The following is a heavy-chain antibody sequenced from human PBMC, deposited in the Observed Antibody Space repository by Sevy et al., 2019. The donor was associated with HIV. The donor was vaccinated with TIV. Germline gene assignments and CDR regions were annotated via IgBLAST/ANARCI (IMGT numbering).Heavy chain of an antibody. V-gene: IGHV4-31*03. J-gene: IGHJ4*02. Sequence: SETLSLTCTVSGDSISSGGYYWTWIRQHPGKGLEWIGHLYYSGSTYYNPSLKSRITISVDTSKNQFSLKLTSVTAADTAVYHCARGTGYYGNFFDYWGPGTLVTVSS. CDR3: ARGTGYYGNFFDY. D-gene: IGHD3-10*01. CDR2: LYYSGST. CDR1: GDSISSGGYY.